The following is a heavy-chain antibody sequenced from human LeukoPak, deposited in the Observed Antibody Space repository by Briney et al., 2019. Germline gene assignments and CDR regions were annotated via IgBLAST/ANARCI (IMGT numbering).Heavy chain of an antibody. CDR1: RFTFSSYG. D-gene: IGHD3-10*01. J-gene: IGHJ3*02. CDR3: ANKGLLWFGDPPAFDI. V-gene: IGHV3-30*18. Sequence: GGSPRLSCAASRFTFSSYGMHWVRQAPGKGLEWVAVISYDGSNKYYADSVKGRFTISRDNSKNTLYLQMNSLRAEDTAVYYCANKGLLWFGDPPAFDIWGQGTMVTVSS. CDR2: ISYDGSNK.